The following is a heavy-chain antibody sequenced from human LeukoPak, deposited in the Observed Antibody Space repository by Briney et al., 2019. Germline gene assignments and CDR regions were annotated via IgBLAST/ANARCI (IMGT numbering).Heavy chain of an antibody. CDR2: ISSSGSTI. D-gene: IGHD3-16*01. Sequence: GGSLRLSCAASGFTFSSYEMNWVRQAPGKGLEWVSYISSSGSTIYYADSVKGRFTISRDKAKNSLYLQMNSLRVEDTGVYYCARDLGDWYTSGFDDWGQGSLVIVSS. J-gene: IGHJ4*02. CDR1: GFTFSSYE. CDR3: ARDLGDWYTSGFDD. V-gene: IGHV3-48*03.